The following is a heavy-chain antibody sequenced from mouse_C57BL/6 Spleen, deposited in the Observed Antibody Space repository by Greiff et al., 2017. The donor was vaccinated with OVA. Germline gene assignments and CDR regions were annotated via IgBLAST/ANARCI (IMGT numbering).Heavy chain of an antibody. V-gene: IGHV10-1*01. CDR1: GFSFNTYA. J-gene: IGHJ1*03. CDR3: VRHGGLAYFDV. D-gene: IGHD2-4*01. CDR2: IRSKSNNYAT. Sequence: EVKLMESGGGLVQPKGSLKLSCAASGFSFNTYAMNWVRQAPGKGLEWVARIRSKSNNYATYYADSVKDRFTISRDDSESMLYLQMNNLKTEDTAMDYCVRHGGLAYFDVWGTGTTVTVSS.